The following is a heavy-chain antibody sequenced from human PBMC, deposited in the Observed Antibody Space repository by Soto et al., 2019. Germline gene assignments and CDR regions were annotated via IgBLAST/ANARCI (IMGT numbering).Heavy chain of an antibody. Sequence: QVQLVESGGGVVQPGRSLRLSCEASGITFSDYTMHWVRQAPGKGLEWLTGISHDGGYKSCADSVKGRFSISRDNSKNTLYLHMSGLRVEDTALYYCANGLLQSSAPNPEFHYWGHGTLVTVSS. CDR3: ANGLLQSSAPNPEFHY. V-gene: IGHV3-30*18. J-gene: IGHJ4*01. CDR1: GITFSDYT. D-gene: IGHD2-15*01. CDR2: ISHDGGYK.